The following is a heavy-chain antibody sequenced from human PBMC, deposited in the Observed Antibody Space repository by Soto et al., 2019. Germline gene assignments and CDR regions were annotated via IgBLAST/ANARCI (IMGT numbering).Heavy chain of an antibody. CDR1: GFTFSFFW. Sequence: EVQLVESGGGLVQPGGSLRLSCAASGFTFSFFWMHWVRQAPGKGLVWVSCMNGDGTFTNYADSVKGRFTISRDNAKNTLYLQMNSLRAEDTAVYYCAASLSGDPYPLDYWGQGTLVTVSS. D-gene: IGHD7-27*01. CDR2: MNGDGTFT. V-gene: IGHV3-74*01. CDR3: AASLSGDPYPLDY. J-gene: IGHJ4*02.